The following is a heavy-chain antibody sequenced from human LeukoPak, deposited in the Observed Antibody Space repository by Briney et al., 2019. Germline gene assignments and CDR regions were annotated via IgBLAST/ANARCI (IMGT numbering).Heavy chain of an antibody. J-gene: IGHJ5*02. V-gene: IGHV1-69*06. D-gene: IGHD3-10*01. CDR1: GGTFSSYA. Sequence: SVKVSCKASGGTFSSYAISWVRQAPGQGLEWMGGIIPIFGTANYAQKFQGRVTIAADKSTSTAYMELSSLRSEDTAVYYCARALLWFGELSNWFDPWGQGTLVTVSS. CDR3: ARALLWFGELSNWFDP. CDR2: IIPIFGTA.